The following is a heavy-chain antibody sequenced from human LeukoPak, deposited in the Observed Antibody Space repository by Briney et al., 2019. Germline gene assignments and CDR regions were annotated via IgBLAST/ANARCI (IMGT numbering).Heavy chain of an antibody. V-gene: IGHV3-23*01. Sequence: GGSLRLSCAASGFTFSSYAMNWVRQAPGKGLEWVSGISGSGDNTYYADSVKGRFTISRDNSKNTLYLQMNSLRAEDTAVYYCAKARILSIAAAGTEFDYWGQGTLVTVSS. J-gene: IGHJ4*02. CDR2: ISGSGDNT. CDR1: GFTFSSYA. D-gene: IGHD6-13*01. CDR3: AKARILSIAAAGTEFDY.